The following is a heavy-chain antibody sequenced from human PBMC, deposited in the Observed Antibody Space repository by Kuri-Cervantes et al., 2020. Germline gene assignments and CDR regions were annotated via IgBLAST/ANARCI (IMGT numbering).Heavy chain of an antibody. CDR1: GGSLRGYY. D-gene: IGHD1-26*01. V-gene: IGHV4-39*07. Sequence: ESLKISCAVYGGSLRGYYWGWIRQPPGKGLEWIGSIYYSGSTYYNPPLKSRVTITVDTSKNQFSLKLSSVTAADTAVYYCARDGSLGMDVWGQGTTVTVSS. J-gene: IGHJ6*02. CDR3: ARDGSLGMDV. CDR2: IYYSGST.